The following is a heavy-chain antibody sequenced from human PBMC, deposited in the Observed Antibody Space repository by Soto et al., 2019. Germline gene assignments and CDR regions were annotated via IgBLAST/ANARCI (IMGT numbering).Heavy chain of an antibody. CDR3: ARREIQGPIDY. D-gene: IGHD1-26*01. J-gene: IGHJ4*02. V-gene: IGHV4-28*01. CDR1: GYSISSSNW. CDR2: IYYSGTT. Sequence: PSETLSLTCAVSGYSISSSNWWGWIRQPPGKGLEWIEYIYYSGTTYYNPSPKSRVTMSVDTSKNQFSLKLTSVTAVDTAVHYCARREIQGPIDYWGQGTLVTVSS.